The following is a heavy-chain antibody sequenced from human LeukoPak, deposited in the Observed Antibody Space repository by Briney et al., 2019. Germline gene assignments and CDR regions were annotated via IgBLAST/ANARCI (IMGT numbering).Heavy chain of an antibody. J-gene: IGHJ4*02. CDR2: ISGSGGST. V-gene: IGHV3-23*01. CDR3: AKDYYDSSGYYLAYYFDY. CDR1: GFTFSSYA. Sequence: GGSLRLSCAASGFTFSSYAMSWVRQAPGKGLEWVSAISGSGGSTYYADSVKGRFTISRDNSKNTLYLQMNSLRAEDTAVYYCAKDYYDSSGYYLAYYFDYWGQGTLVTVSS. D-gene: IGHD3-22*01.